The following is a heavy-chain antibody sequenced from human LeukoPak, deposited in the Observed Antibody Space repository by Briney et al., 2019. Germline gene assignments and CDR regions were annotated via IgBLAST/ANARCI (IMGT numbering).Heavy chain of an antibody. CDR3: ARDVTGTTPTLDY. J-gene: IGHJ4*02. V-gene: IGHV3-21*01. CDR1: GFSISTYS. D-gene: IGHD1-7*01. CDR2: ISSTSSYI. Sequence: AGGSLRLSCAASGFSISTYSMDWVRQAPGKGLEWVSSISSTSSYIYYADSVKGRFTISRDNAKNSLYLQMNSLRAEDTAVYYCARDVTGTTPTLDYWGQGTLVTVSS.